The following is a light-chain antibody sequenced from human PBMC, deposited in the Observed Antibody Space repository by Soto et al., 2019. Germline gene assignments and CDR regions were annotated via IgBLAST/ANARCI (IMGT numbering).Light chain of an antibody. V-gene: IGLV1-40*01. CDR2: GNT. CDR1: SSNIGAGYD. Sequence: QSVLTQPPSVSGAAEQRVTISCTGSSSNIGAGYDVHWYQQLPGRAPKLLIYGNTNRPSGVPDRFSGSKSGTSASLAITGLQAEDEADYYCLSFDSSLSVVFGGGTKVTVL. CDR3: LSFDSSLSVV. J-gene: IGLJ2*01.